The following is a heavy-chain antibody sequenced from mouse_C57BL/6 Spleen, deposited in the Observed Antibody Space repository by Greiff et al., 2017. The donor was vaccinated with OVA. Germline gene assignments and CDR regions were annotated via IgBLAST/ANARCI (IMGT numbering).Heavy chain of an antibody. CDR1: GYTFTDYY. CDR2: INPNNGGT. D-gene: IGHD1-1*01. V-gene: IGHV1-26*01. J-gene: IGHJ2*01. Sequence: EVQLQQSGPELVKPGASVKISCKASGYTFTDYYMNWVKQSHGKSLEWIGDINPNNGGTGYNQKFKGKATLTVDKSSSTAYMELRSLTSEDSAVYYCARGRITTVVAYYFDYWGQGTTLTVSS. CDR3: ARGRITTVVAYYFDY.